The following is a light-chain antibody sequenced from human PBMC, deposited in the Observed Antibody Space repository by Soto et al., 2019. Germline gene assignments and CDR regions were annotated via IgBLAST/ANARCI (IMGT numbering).Light chain of an antibody. J-gene: IGKJ5*01. CDR3: QQRSNFIT. CDR2: DAS. V-gene: IGKV3-11*01. Sequence: EIVLTQSAATLSLSPGERATLSWRASQSVSSYLAWYQQKPGQAPRLLIYDASNRATGIPARFSGSGSGTDFTLTISSLEPEDFAVYYCQQRSNFITFGQGTRLEIK. CDR1: QSVSSY.